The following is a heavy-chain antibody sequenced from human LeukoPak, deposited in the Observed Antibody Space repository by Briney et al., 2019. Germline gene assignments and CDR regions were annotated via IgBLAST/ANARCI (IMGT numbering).Heavy chain of an antibody. Sequence: SGGSLRLSCAASGFTFSSYGMHWVRQAPGKGLEWVAFIRYDGSNKYYAGSVKGRFTISRDNSKNTLYLQMNSLRAEDTAVYYCAKDIAAAGYGFDYWGQGTLVTVSS. J-gene: IGHJ4*02. V-gene: IGHV3-30*02. CDR3: AKDIAAAGYGFDY. CDR2: IRYDGSNK. CDR1: GFTFSSYG. D-gene: IGHD6-13*01.